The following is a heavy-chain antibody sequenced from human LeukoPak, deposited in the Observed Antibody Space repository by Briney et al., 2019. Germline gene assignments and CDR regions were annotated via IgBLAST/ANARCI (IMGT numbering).Heavy chain of an antibody. CDR2: IFHSGST. CDR3: ARPAYADYRSSWWAY. J-gene: IGHJ4*02. V-gene: IGHV4-38-2*01. Sequence: PSETLSLTCAVSGYSISSDYHWAWIRQPPGKGLEWIGSIFHSGSTYYNPSLKSRVTISVDTSKNQFSLKLSSVTAADTAVYYCARPAYADYRSSWWAYWGQGTLVTVSS. CDR1: GYSISSDYH. D-gene: IGHD6-6*01.